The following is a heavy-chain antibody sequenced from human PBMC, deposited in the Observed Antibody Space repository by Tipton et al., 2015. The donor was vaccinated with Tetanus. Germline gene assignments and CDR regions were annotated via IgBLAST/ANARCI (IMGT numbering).Heavy chain of an antibody. CDR2: AYYSGST. CDR1: GGSINSYY. J-gene: IGHJ4*02. CDR3: ARFSYDSGGFYSYFDY. D-gene: IGHD3-22*01. V-gene: IGHV4-59*01. Sequence: LRLSCTVSGGSINSYYWSWIRQPPGKGLEWIGHAYYSGSTNYNPSLKSRVSISVDTSNDQFSLRLTSVTAADTAIYYCARFSYDSGGFYSYFDYWGRGTLVTVS.